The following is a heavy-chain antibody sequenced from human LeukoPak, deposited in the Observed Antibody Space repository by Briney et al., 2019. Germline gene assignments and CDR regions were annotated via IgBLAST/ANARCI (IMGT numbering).Heavy chain of an antibody. CDR2: MNPNSGNT. Sequence: GASVKVSRKASGYTFTSYDINWVRQATGQGLEWMGWMNPNSGNTGYAQKFQGRVTMTRNTSISTAYMELSSLRSEDTAVYYCARGKTAMAMPHAFDIWGQGTMVTVSS. V-gene: IGHV1-8*01. CDR3: ARGKTAMAMPHAFDI. J-gene: IGHJ3*02. CDR1: GYTFTSYD. D-gene: IGHD5-18*01.